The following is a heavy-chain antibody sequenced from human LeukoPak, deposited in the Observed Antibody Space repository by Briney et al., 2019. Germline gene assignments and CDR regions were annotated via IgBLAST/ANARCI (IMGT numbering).Heavy chain of an antibody. D-gene: IGHD3-3*02. V-gene: IGHV3-66*01. CDR2: IYSGGST. CDR1: GFTVSSNY. J-gene: IGHJ6*02. Sequence: PGGSLRLSCAASGFTVSSNYMSWVRQAPGKGLEWVSVIYSGGSTYYADSVKGRFTISRDNSKNTLYLQMNSLRAEDTAVYYCARDISSPYGMDVWGQGTTVTVSS. CDR3: ARDISSPYGMDV.